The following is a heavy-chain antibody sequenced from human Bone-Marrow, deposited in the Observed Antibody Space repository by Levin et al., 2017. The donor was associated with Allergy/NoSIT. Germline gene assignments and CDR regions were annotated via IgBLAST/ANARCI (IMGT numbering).Heavy chain of an antibody. V-gene: IGHV4/OR15-8*02. Sequence: SSETLSLTCAVSGGSINSNNWWSWVRQPPGKELQWIGEISQSGNTNYNPSLKSRVTISIDRSKNQFSLRLSSVTAADTAVYFCARDGSFNYYGMDVWGQGTTVTVSS. CDR3: ARDGSFNYYGMDV. J-gene: IGHJ6*02. D-gene: IGHD1-26*01. CDR2: ISQSGNT. CDR1: GGSINSNNW.